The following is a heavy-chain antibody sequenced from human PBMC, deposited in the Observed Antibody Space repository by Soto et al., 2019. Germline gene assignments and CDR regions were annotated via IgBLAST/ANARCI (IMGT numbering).Heavy chain of an antibody. Sequence: SVKVSCKXSGGTFSNYIINWVRQAPGQGLAWMGGIAPLFDTANYAQKFRGRVTITADASTSTVFMELSGLRPEDTAVYYCARVRLGYCNSISCSMDVWGQGTSVTVSS. CDR3: ARVRLGYCNSISCSMDV. CDR1: GGTFSNYI. D-gene: IGHD2-2*01. V-gene: IGHV1-69*13. J-gene: IGHJ6*02. CDR2: IAPLFDTA.